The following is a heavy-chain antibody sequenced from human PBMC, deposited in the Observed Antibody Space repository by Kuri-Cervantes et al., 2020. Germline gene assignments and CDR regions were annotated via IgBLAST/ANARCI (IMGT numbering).Heavy chain of an antibody. V-gene: IGHV3-15*01. D-gene: IGHD2-2*01. CDR2: IKSKTDGGTT. CDR1: GFTFGDYA. Sequence: GESLKISCTASGFTFGDYAMSWVRQAPGKGLEWVGRIKSKTDGGTTDYAATVKVRFTISRDDSKNTLYLQMNSLKTKETAVYYCTTEIVVVPVAMGLDAFDIWGQGTMVTVSS. J-gene: IGHJ3*02. CDR3: TTEIVVVPVAMGLDAFDI.